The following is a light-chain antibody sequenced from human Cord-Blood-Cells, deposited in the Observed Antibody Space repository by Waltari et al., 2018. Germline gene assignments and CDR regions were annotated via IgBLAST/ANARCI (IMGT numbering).Light chain of an antibody. Sequence: DIQMTQSPSSLSASVGDRVTITCRASQSICSYLNWYQQKPGKAPKLLIYAASSLQSGVTSRFSGSGSGTDFTLTISSLQPEDFATYYCQQSYSTPPTFGGGTKVEIK. CDR2: AAS. CDR1: QSICSY. V-gene: IGKV1-39*01. J-gene: IGKJ4*01. CDR3: QQSYSTPPT.